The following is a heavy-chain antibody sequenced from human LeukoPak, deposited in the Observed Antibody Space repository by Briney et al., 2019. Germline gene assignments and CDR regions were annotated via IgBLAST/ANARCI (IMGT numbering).Heavy chain of an antibody. CDR3: ARVAGIVGATFHYFDY. CDR2: ISAYNGNT. Sequence: GASVKVSCKASGYTFTSYGISWVRQAPGQGLEWMGWISAYNGNTNYAQKLQGRVTMTTDTSTSTAYMELRSLRSDDTAVYYCARVAGIVGATFHYFDYWGQGTLVTVSS. J-gene: IGHJ4*02. D-gene: IGHD1-26*01. CDR1: GYTFTSYG. V-gene: IGHV1-18*01.